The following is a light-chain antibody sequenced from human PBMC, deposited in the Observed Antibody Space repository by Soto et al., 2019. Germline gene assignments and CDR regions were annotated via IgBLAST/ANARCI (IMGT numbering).Light chain of an antibody. CDR1: SSDVGGYNY. CDR2: EVS. CDR3: SSYAGYYTLV. Sequence: QSALTQPPSASGSPGQSVTISCTGTSSDVGGYNYVSWYQQHPGKAPKLMIYEVSKRPSGVPDRFSGSKSGNTASLTVSGLQAEDEADYYCSSYAGYYTLVFGGGTKVTVL. V-gene: IGLV2-8*01. J-gene: IGLJ2*01.